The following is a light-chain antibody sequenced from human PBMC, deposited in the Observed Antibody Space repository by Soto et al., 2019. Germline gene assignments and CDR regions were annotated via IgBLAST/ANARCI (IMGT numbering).Light chain of an antibody. V-gene: IGKV1-27*01. CDR3: QKYNSAPLT. CDR2: AAS. J-gene: IGKJ4*01. CDR1: QGITYS. Sequence: DIQMTQSPSSLSASVGDRVTITCRASQGITYSLAWYQQKPGKAPKLLIYAASTLQSGVPSRFSGSGFGTDFTLTISSLQPEDVATYYCQKYNSAPLTFGGGTKVEIK.